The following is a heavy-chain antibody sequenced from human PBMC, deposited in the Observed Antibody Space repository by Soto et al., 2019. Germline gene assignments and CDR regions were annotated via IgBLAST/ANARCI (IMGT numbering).Heavy chain of an antibody. J-gene: IGHJ5*02. CDR1: GGSIMRYY. V-gene: IGHV4-4*07. D-gene: IGHD6-25*01. Sequence: SETLSLTSTVSGGSIMRYYWSSIRQPAGKALEWIGRIYNTGSTEYNPSLKSRVTMSIDTSKNQFFLNLRSVTAADTAVYYCATSGTAWNNWFDPWGQGILVTVSS. CDR2: IYNTGST. CDR3: ATSGTAWNNWFDP.